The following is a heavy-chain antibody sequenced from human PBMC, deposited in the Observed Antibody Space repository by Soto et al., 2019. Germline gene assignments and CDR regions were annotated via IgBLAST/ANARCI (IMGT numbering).Heavy chain of an antibody. CDR2: MSGSSSTT. J-gene: IGHJ4*02. CDR3: AKNQERELPRVIDF. CDR1: GLTFSNYA. D-gene: IGHD1-7*01. V-gene: IGHV3-23*01. Sequence: EVRLLESGGGLVKPGGSLRLSCATSGLTFSNYAMSWVRQAPGGGLEWVSSMSGSSSTTYSADSVRGRFTISRDRSKNTLYLQMSSLRAEDTALYYCAKNQERELPRVIDFWGQGTLVTVSS.